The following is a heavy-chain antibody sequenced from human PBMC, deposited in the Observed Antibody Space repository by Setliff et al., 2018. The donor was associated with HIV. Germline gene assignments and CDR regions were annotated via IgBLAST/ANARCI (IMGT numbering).Heavy chain of an antibody. Sequence: SEPLSLTCAVSGYSISSGCYWGWIRQPPGKGLEWIGSMYHTGSTYYSPSLNSRFTISVDTSKNQFSLKLRSVTAADTAVYYCARQPLYNDYDWRSYYFDYWGQGSLVTVSS. CDR3: ARQPLYNDYDWRSYYFDY. CDR1: GYSISSGCY. J-gene: IGHJ4*02. V-gene: IGHV4-38-2*01. D-gene: IGHD5-12*01. CDR2: MYHTGST.